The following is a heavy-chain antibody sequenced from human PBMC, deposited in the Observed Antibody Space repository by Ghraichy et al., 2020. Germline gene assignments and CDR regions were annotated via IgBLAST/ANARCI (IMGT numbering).Heavy chain of an antibody. CDR3: ATGSGLGPYAFYI. CDR1: GDSITSHHL. D-gene: IGHD2-15*01. V-gene: IGHV4-4*02. CDR2: IYHSGST. Sequence: SETLSLTCGVSGDSITSHHLWSWFRQAPEKGLEWIGEIYHSGSTNYNPSLKIRFAISVDRSMNHFSLSLSSATAADTAVYFCATGSGLGPYAFYIWGQGTMVTVSS. J-gene: IGHJ3*02.